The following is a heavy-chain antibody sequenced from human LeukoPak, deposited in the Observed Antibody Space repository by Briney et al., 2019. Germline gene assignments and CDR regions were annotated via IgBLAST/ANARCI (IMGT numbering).Heavy chain of an antibody. J-gene: IGHJ4*02. Sequence: GGSLRLSCAASGFTFSSYGMHWVRQAPGKGLEWVAVISYDGSNKYYADSVKGRFTISRDNSKNTLYLQMNSLRAEDTAVYYCAKLEGYSSSVGEYWGRGPLVTVS. CDR2: ISYDGSNK. CDR3: AKLEGYSSSVGEY. D-gene: IGHD6-6*01. V-gene: IGHV3-30*18. CDR1: GFTFSSYG.